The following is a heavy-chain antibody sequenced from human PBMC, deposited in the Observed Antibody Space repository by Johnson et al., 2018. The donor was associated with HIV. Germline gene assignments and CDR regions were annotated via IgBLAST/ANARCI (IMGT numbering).Heavy chain of an antibody. J-gene: IGHJ3*02. V-gene: IGHV3-30*14. CDR1: GFTFNSYA. D-gene: IGHD3-10*01. CDR2: ISYDGSDK. CDR3: VRGLLWIGELLEAFDI. Sequence: QVQLVESGGGVVPPGRSLRLSCVASGFTFNSYAMHWVRQAPAKGLEWVAVISYDGSDKDYADSVKGRFTISRDNSKNTLYLQMTSLRAEDTAVYYCVRGLLWIGELLEAFDIWGQGTMVTVSS.